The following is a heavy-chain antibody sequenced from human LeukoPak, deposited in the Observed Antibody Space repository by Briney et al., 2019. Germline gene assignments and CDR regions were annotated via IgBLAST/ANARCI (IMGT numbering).Heavy chain of an antibody. CDR1: GYTFPGHH. CDR3: ARDGYGGNSFDY. V-gene: IGHV1-2*02. J-gene: IGHJ4*02. D-gene: IGHD4-23*01. Sequence: VASVKVSCKASGYTFPGHHIHWVRQAPGQGLEWMGWINPKNGGTNYAQKSQGRVTMTRDTSINTAFMELSRLNSDDMAVYFCARDGYGGNSFDYWGQGTLVTVSS. CDR2: INPKNGGT.